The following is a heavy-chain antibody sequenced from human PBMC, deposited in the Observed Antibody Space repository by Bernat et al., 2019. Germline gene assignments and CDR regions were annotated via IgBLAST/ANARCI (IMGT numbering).Heavy chain of an antibody. CDR2: IDPSDSYT. D-gene: IGHD1-26*01. Sequence: EVQLVQSGAEVKKPGESLRISCKGSGYSFTSYWISWVRQMPGKGLEWMGRIDPSDSYTNYSPSFQGHVTTTADKSISTAYLQWSGLKASGTAMYYCARHGGYGNDAFDIWGQGTMVTDS. CDR3: ARHGGYGNDAFDI. CDR1: GYSFTSYW. J-gene: IGHJ3*02. V-gene: IGHV5-10-1*03.